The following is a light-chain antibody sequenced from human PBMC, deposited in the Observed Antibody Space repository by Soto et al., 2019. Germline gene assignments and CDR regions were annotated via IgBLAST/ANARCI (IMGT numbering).Light chain of an antibody. CDR2: DAS. V-gene: IGKV3D-20*01. CDR3: QLDGTPPIT. Sequence: DIVLKQCRATLSKSPGEGATLSCGASQSVTSSYLAWYQQKPGLAPRLLIYDASSRATGIPDRFSGSGSGADFTLTISRLEPEDFAVYYCQLDGTPPITFGQGTRLEIK. J-gene: IGKJ5*01. CDR1: QSVTSSY.